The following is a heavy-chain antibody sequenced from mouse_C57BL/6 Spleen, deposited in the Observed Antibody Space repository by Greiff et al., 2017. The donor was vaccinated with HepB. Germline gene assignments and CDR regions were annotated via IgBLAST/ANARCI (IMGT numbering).Heavy chain of an antibody. D-gene: IGHD2-2*01. V-gene: IGHV1-22*01. Sequence: EVQLQQSGPELVKPGASVKMSCKASGYTFTDYNMHWVKQSHGKSLEWIGYINPNNGGTSYNQKFKGKATLTVNKSSSTAYMELRSLTSEDSAVYYGAGSIYYGYDDWFAYWGQGTLVTVSA. CDR2: INPNNGGT. CDR1: GYTFTDYN. J-gene: IGHJ3*01. CDR3: AGSIYYGYDDWFAY.